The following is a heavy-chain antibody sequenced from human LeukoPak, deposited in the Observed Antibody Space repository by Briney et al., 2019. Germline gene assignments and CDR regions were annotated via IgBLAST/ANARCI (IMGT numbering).Heavy chain of an antibody. V-gene: IGHV4-30-4*02. CDR3: ARGIGDGYDILTGCWVYGMDV. J-gene: IGHJ6*02. D-gene: IGHD3-9*01. CDR1: GGSISSGDYY. CDR2: IYYSGST. Sequence: SETLSLTCTVSGGSISSGDYYWSWIRQPPGKGLEWIGYIYYSGSTYYNPSLKSRVSISVDTSKNQFSLKLSSVTAADTAVYYCARGIGDGYDILTGCWVYGMDVWGQGTTVTVSS.